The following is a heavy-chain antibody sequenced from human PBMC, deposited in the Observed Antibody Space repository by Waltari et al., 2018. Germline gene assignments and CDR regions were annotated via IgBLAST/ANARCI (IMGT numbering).Heavy chain of an antibody. J-gene: IGHJ6*02. Sequence: QVQLVQSGAEVKKPGASVRISCKASGYNFTDYFVHWVRQAPGLGLEWMGLSSPDAGNTGYRRNLQGRGSITRDTSTATVYMELTDLTSDDTAVYYCAREQLVPRPRRGGVDVWGQGTTVTVSS. D-gene: IGHD3-10*01. CDR3: AREQLVPRPRRGGVDV. V-gene: IGHV1-46*01. CDR2: SSPDAGNT. CDR1: GYNFTDYF.